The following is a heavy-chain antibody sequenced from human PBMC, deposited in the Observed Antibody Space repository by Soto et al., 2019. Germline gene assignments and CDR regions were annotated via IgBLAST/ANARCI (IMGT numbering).Heavy chain of an antibody. D-gene: IGHD3-3*01. Sequence: QVQLQQSGPGLVKPSQTLSLTCAISGDSVSSNSATWNWIRQSPSRGLEWLGRTYYRSKWYNEYAVSVKGRRTNNPDTAKNQDSLQRNSVTPEDTAVYYCARGRDGVEQPWSDPGGQGTLVTVSS. CDR2: TYYRSKWYN. CDR3: ARGRDGVEQPWSDP. CDR1: GDSVSSNSAT. J-gene: IGHJ5*02. V-gene: IGHV6-1*01.